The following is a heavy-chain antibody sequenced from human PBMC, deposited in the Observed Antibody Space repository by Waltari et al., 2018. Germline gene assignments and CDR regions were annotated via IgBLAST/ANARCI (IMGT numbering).Heavy chain of an antibody. D-gene: IGHD6-13*01. Sequence: QLQLQESGPGLVKPSETLSLTCTVSGGSISSSSYYWGWIRQPPGKGLEWIGSIYYSGSTYYNPSLKSRVTISVDTSKNQFSLKLSSVTAADTAVYYCARQNGYSSSWYTYYYYYMDVWGKGTTVIVSS. CDR3: ARQNGYSSSWYTYYYYYMDV. V-gene: IGHV4-39*01. CDR1: GGSISSSSYY. CDR2: IYYSGST. J-gene: IGHJ6*03.